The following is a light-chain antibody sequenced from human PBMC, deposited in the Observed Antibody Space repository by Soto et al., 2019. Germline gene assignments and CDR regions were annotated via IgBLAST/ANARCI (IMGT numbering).Light chain of an antibody. J-gene: IGKJ5*01. CDR1: EDISTW. CDR3: QHADSFPLIT. V-gene: IGKV1-12*01. Sequence: DIQMTQSPSSVSASVGDRVTITCRSSEDISTWLAWYQQKPGKAPKLLIYAASSLQSGVPSRFSSSGSGTDSTLTISSLQPEDFATYYCQHADSFPLITCGQGTRLDIK. CDR2: AAS.